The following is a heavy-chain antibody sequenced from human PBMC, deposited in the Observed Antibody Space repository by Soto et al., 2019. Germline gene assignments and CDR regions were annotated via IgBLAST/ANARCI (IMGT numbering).Heavy chain of an antibody. J-gene: IGHJ3*02. Sequence: PGGSLRLSCAACGFVFSSYAMSWVRRAPGKGLEWVSAISGSGTTAYYADSVKGRFIFSRDNPKNTMYLQMNSLRAEDTAVYFCAKTTDGWFSAFEIWGQGTVVTVSS. CDR2: ISGSGTTA. CDR3: AKTTDGWFSAFEI. V-gene: IGHV3-23*01. D-gene: IGHD6-19*01. CDR1: GFVFSSYA.